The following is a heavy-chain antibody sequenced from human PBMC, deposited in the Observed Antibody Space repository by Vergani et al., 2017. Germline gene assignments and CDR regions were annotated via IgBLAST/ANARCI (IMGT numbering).Heavy chain of an antibody. CDR1: GFTVSSNY. D-gene: IGHD5-24*01. CDR2: TYSGGST. CDR3: ARGRGDGYNYDYFDY. V-gene: IGHV3-66*02. J-gene: IGHJ4*02. Sequence: EVQLVESGGGLVQPGGSLRLSCAASGFTVSSNYMSWVRQAPGKGLEWVSVTYSGGSTYYADSVKGRFTISRDNSKNTLYLQMNSLRAEDTAVYYCARGRGDGYNYDYFDYWGQGTLVTVSS.